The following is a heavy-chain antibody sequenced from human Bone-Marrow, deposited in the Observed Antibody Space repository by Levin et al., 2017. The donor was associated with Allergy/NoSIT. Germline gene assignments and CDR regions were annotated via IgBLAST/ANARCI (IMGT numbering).Heavy chain of an antibody. CDR1: GGTFSTYA. V-gene: IGHV1-69*13. J-gene: IGHJ4*02. CDR2: IIPLFGIA. CDR3: AFSLGDSLYYFDY. Sequence: SVKVSCKASGGTFSTYAISWVRQAPGQGLEWMGGIIPLFGIANYAQKFRGRVTITADESTSTAYMELSSLRSEDTAVYYCAFSLGDSLYYFDYWGQGTLVTVSS. D-gene: IGHD2-21*02.